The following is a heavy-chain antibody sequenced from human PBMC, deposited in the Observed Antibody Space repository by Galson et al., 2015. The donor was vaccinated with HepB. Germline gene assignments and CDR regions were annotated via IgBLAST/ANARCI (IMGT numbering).Heavy chain of an antibody. CDR2: IIPILGIA. CDR1: RGTFSSYT. CDR3: ARGRTPRRDGYSSFDY. J-gene: IGHJ4*02. D-gene: IGHD5-24*01. Sequence: SVKVSCKASRGTFSSYTISWVRQAPGQGLEWMGRIIPILGIANYAQKFQGRVTITADKSTSTAYMELSSLRSEDTAVYYCARGRTPRRDGYSSFDYWGQGTLVTVSS. V-gene: IGHV1-69*02.